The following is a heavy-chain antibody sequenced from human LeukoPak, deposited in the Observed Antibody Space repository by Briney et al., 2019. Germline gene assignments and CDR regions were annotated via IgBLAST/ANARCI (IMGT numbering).Heavy chain of an antibody. V-gene: IGHV2-5*02. CDR1: GFSLSTSGVG. J-gene: IGHJ5*02. CDR3: AHFHYYDSSGYYLNCFDP. Sequence: KESGPTLVKPTQTLTLTCTFSGFSLSTSGVGVSWIRQPPGKALEWLALIYWDDGKRYRPSLKSRLTITKDTSKNQVVLTMTNMDPVDTATYYCAHFHYYDSSGYYLNCFDPWGQGTLVTVSS. CDR2: IYWDDGK. D-gene: IGHD3-22*01.